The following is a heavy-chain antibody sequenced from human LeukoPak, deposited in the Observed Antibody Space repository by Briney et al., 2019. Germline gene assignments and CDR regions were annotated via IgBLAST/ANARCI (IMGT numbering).Heavy chain of an antibody. J-gene: IGHJ5*02. CDR3: ARRLAYCTNGVCYADWFDP. V-gene: IGHV5-10-1*01. D-gene: IGHD2-8*01. Sequence: GESLETSFKGSGYSFTSYWISWVRQMPGKGLEWMGRIDPSDSYTNYSPSFQGHVTISADKSISTAYLQWRSLKASDTAMYYCARRLAYCTNGVCYADWFDPWGEGTLDSLSS. CDR2: IDPSDSYT. CDR1: GYSFTSYW.